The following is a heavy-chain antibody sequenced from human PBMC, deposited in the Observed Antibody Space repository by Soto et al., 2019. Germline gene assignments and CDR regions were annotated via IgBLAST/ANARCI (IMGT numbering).Heavy chain of an antibody. CDR3: ARDSTSGYSYGYGYYYYGMDV. CDR2: ISSSSSYI. CDR1: GFTFSSYS. D-gene: IGHD5-18*01. V-gene: IGHV3-21*01. J-gene: IGHJ6*02. Sequence: GGSLRLSCAASGFTFSSYSMNWVRQAPGKGLEWVSSISSSSSYIYYADSVKGRFTISRDNAKNSLYLQMNSLRAEDTAVYCCARDSTSGYSYGYGYYYYGMDVWGQGTTVTVSS.